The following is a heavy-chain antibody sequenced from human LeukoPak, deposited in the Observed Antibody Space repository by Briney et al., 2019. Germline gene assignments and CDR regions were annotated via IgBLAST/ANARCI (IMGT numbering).Heavy chain of an antibody. D-gene: IGHD2-21*01. CDR3: ARDKTPYCGGECFAFDI. V-gene: IGHV3-48*03. CDR2: IARSGSTI. J-gene: IGHJ3*02. CDR1: GFTFSSYE. Sequence: GGSLRLSCAASGFTFSSYEMNWVRRAPGKGLEWLSYIARSGSTIYYADSVKGRFTISRDNAKNSLYLQMNSLRAEDTAVYYCARDKTPYCGGECFAFDIWGQGTMVTVSS.